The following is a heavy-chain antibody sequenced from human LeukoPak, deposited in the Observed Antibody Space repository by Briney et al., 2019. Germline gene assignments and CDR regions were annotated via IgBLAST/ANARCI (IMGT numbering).Heavy chain of an antibody. CDR1: GFTFSSYA. D-gene: IGHD3-16*01. J-gene: IGHJ6*03. CDR2: ISGSGGST. CDR3: AKAKGGRRGPTYYYYYYMDV. Sequence: GGSLRLSCAASGFTFSSYAMSWVRQAPGKGLEWVSVISGSGGSTSYADSVKGRFTISRDNSMNTLYLQMKSLRAEDTAVYYCAKAKGGRRGPTYYYYYYMDVWGKGTTVTISS. V-gene: IGHV3-23*01.